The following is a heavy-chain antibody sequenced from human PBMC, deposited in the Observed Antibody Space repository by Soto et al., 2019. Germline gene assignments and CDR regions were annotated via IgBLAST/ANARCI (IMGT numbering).Heavy chain of an antibody. V-gene: IGHV3-23*01. CDR3: AKGVRNNYDSGGQGLLHY. D-gene: IGHD4-17*01. CDR2: ISGSGGNT. CDR1: GVAFWSYA. Sequence: GESLRLSCAASGVAFWSYAMNWVRQAPGKGLEWVSAISGSGGNTYYADSVKGRFTISRDNCNNTLYLHLSGMSDEDTAIYYCAKGVRNNYDSGGQGLLHYWGPGTRLTV. J-gene: IGHJ4*02.